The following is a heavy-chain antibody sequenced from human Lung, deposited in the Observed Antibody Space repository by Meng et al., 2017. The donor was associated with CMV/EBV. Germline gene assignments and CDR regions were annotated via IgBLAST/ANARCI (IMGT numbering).Heavy chain of an antibody. J-gene: IGHJ4*02. Sequence: GGSLRLXCAASGFTVSSNYMSWVRQAPGKGLEWVSVIYSGGSTYYADSVKGRFTISRDNSKNTLYLQMNSLRAEDTAVYYCARGRGSSWYVFVYWGQGTLVTVSS. D-gene: IGHD6-13*01. CDR3: ARGRGSSWYVFVY. CDR2: IYSGGST. CDR1: GFTVSSNY. V-gene: IGHV3-53*01.